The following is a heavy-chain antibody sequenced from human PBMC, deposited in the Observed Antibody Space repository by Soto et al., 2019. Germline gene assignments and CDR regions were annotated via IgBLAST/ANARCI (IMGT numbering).Heavy chain of an antibody. CDR2: IYYSGST. CDR1: GGSISSYC. CDR3: ARTYCRNGSCKKTVFDY. Sequence: PSETMSLTCTVAGGSISSYCWSWIRQPPGKGLEWIGYIYYSGSTNYNPSLKSRVTISVDTSKNQVSLKLTSVTAADTALYYCARTYCRNGSCKKTVFDYWGQGTLVTVSS. J-gene: IGHJ4*02. D-gene: IGHD2-8*01. V-gene: IGHV4-59*08.